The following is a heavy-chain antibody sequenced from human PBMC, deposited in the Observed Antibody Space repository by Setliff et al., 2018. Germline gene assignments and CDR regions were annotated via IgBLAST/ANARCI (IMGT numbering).Heavy chain of an antibody. CDR3: ARAPRYFDSTGSYFDG. CDR1: GGSIAGSTYY. D-gene: IGHD3-22*01. Sequence: PSETLSLTCNVSGGSIAGSTYYWGWIRQPPGKGLEWIGSMYFSGSTYYNPSLKSRVTISIDKSKNQFSLKMTSVTAADTAVYYCARAPRYFDSTGSYFDGWGQGTLVTVSS. J-gene: IGHJ4*02. V-gene: IGHV4-39*07. CDR2: MYFSGST.